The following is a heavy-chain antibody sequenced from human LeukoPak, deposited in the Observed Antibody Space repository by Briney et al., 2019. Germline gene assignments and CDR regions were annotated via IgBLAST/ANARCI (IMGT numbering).Heavy chain of an antibody. D-gene: IGHD6-6*01. CDR2: IYYSGST. CDR3: ARALYSSSPDY. J-gene: IGHJ4*02. V-gene: IGHV4-59*01. CDR1: GGSISSYY. Sequence: SETLSLTCTASGGSISSYYWSWIRQPPGKGLEWIGYIYYSGSTNYNPSLKSRVTISVDTSKNQFSLKLSSVTAADTAVYYCARALYSSSPDYWGQGTLVTVSS.